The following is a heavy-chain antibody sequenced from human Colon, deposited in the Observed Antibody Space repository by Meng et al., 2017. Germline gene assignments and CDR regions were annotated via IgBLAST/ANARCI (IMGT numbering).Heavy chain of an antibody. J-gene: IGHJ4*02. CDR2: ISNANKT. D-gene: IGHD1-7*01. CDR3: ARERVRELGLFDS. V-gene: IGHV4-4*02. CDR1: VYFMDNSKW. Sequence: VLDPGLVELWWTLALACVDAVYFMDNSKWWSGLRQAPGKGPEGFGEISNANKTGYSPSLKSRVRVSPDKSNNQFSQTLTSVTAAGPAVYYCARERVRELGLFDSWGQGSLVTVSS.